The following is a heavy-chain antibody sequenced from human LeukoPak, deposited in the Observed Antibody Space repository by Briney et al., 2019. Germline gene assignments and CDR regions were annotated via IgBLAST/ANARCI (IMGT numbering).Heavy chain of an antibody. CDR1: GGSIRSSSYY. V-gene: IGHV4-39*01. J-gene: IGHJ4*02. CDR3: ARQVVAVAGTGYFDY. D-gene: IGHD6-19*01. Sequence: SETLSLTCTVSGGSIRSSSYYWGWIRQPPGKGLEWIGRIYYSGSTYYNASLKSRGTISVDTSKNQFSLKLNSVTAAATAVYFCARQVVAVAGTGYFDYWGQGTLVTVSS. CDR2: IYYSGST.